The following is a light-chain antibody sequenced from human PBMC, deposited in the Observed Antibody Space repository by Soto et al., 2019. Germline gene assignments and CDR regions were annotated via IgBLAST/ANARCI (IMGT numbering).Light chain of an antibody. V-gene: IGKV2-29*02. CDR3: MQSLHLPWT. J-gene: IGKJ1*01. CDR2: EVS. CDR1: PSPLNTYGKTY. Sequence: DFVLPQTPLSLSVTPGQPASISCKSSPSPLNTYGKTYIQWYQQKPGQPPQLLICEVSIRFAGVPDRFSGSGSGTDFTLKISRVETEDVGVYYCMQSLHLPWTFGQGTKVE.